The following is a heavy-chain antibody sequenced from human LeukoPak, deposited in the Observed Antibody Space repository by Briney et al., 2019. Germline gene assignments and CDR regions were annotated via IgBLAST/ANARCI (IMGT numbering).Heavy chain of an antibody. CDR2: ISRSGSTI. CDR3: ARASNYYGMDV. Sequence: GGSLRLSCAASGFTFSDYYMSWIRQAPGKGLEWVSYISRSGSTIHYADSVKGRFTISRDNAKNSLYLQMNSLRAEDTAVYYCARASNYYGMDVWGQGTTVTVSS. V-gene: IGHV3-11*01. J-gene: IGHJ6*02. CDR1: GFTFSDYY. D-gene: IGHD6-6*01.